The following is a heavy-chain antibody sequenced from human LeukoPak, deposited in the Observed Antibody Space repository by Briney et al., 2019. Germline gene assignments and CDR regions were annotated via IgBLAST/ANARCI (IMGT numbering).Heavy chain of an antibody. V-gene: IGHV3-33*01. CDR1: GFSFSSYG. CDR2: IWYDGSNK. J-gene: IGHJ4*02. CDR3: ARENYYDSSGYYYGGFDY. Sequence: GGSLRLSCAASGFSFSSYGMHWVRQAPGKGLEWVAVIWYDGSNKYCADSVKGRFTISRDNSKNTLYLQMNSLRAEDTAVYYCARENYYDSSGYYYGGFDYWGQGTLVTVSS. D-gene: IGHD3-22*01.